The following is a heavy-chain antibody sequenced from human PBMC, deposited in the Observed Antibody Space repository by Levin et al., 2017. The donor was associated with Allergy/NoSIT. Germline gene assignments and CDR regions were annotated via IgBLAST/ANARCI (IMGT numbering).Heavy chain of an antibody. J-gene: IGHJ4*02. CDR3: AKDARRVSGYELDY. D-gene: IGHD5-12*01. CDR1: GFTFKTHS. CDR2: IRPNGNTI. V-gene: IGHV3-23*01. Sequence: PAGGSLRLSCTASGFTFKTHSMSWVRQAPGKGLEWVSAIRPNGNTIYYADSVRGRFTISRDNSKNTVYLQMNSLRAEDTALYYCAKDARRVSGYELDYWGQGTLVTVST.